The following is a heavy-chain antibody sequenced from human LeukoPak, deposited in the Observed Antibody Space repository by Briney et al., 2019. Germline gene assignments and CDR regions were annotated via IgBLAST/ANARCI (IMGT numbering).Heavy chain of an antibody. D-gene: IGHD2-21*02. CDR2: ISAYNGNT. CDR3: ARDLSYCGGDCYSGYSDY. CDR1: GYTFTSYG. V-gene: IGHV1-18*01. Sequence: ASVKVSCKASGYTFTSYGISWVRQAPGQGLEWMGWISAYNGNTNYAQKLQGRVTMTTDTSTSTAYMELSSLRSEDTAVYYCARDLSYCGGDCYSGYSDYWGQGTLVTVSS. J-gene: IGHJ4*02.